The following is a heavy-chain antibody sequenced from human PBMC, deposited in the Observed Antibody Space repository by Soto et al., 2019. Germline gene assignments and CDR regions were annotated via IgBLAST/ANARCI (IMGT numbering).Heavy chain of an antibody. J-gene: IGHJ6*03. CDR3: ARTYVTDMVVVPVAKDYMDV. CDR1: DGPSISSNYY. CDR2: LYYSGRT. D-gene: IGHD2-2*01. Sequence: QLQVQESGPGRVKPSETLALTCTVSDGPSISSNYYWGRIRQPPGKGLEWIGRLYYSGRTYYNPSLQSRVTTYVATSQNQFSLKLSSVPGADTGLYYCARTYVTDMVVVPVAKDYMDVCGKGTPVTVSS. V-gene: IGHV4-39*01.